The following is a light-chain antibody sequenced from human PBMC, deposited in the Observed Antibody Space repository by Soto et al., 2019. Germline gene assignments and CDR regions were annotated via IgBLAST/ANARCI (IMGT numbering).Light chain of an antibody. Sequence: EIVMTQSPATLSVSPGERATLSCRASQSVSSNLAWYQQKPGQAPTLLIYGASARATGIPARFSGSGSGTEFTLTISSLQSEDFAVYYCQHYNNWPFTFGQGTKLDI. J-gene: IGKJ2*01. V-gene: IGKV3-15*01. CDR3: QHYNNWPFT. CDR1: QSVSSN. CDR2: GAS.